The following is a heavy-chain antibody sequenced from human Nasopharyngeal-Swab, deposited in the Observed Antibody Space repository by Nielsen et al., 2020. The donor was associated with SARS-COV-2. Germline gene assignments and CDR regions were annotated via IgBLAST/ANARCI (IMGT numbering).Heavy chain of an antibody. J-gene: IGHJ4*02. D-gene: IGHD5-18*01. Sequence: GESLKISCAASGFTVTSKYMSWVRQAPGKGLEWVSVIYSGGDTYYAGSVKGRFTISRDKSKNTLYLQMNSLRAEDTAVYYCAKARRTDTYGFECFDHWGQGTLVTVSS. CDR2: IYSGGDT. V-gene: IGHV3-53*01. CDR1: GFTVTSKY. CDR3: AKARRTDTYGFECFDH.